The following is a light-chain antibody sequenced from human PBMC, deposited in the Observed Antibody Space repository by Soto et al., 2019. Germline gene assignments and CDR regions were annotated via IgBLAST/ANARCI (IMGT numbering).Light chain of an antibody. Sequence: DIQMTQYPSTMPASVGDRVTITCRASQSVRGWLASYHQKTGTAPNLLIYKASILDGGGPTRFSGSGAGTDFTLTINNLQPEDFATYCCHQYNSYPWTFGQGTKVEIK. CDR2: KAS. V-gene: IGKV1-5*03. J-gene: IGKJ1*01. CDR3: HQYNSYPWT. CDR1: QSVRGW.